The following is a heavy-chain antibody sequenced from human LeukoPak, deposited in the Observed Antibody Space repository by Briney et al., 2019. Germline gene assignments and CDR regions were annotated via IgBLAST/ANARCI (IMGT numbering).Heavy chain of an antibody. D-gene: IGHD3-9*01. CDR1: GYAFSSHG. V-gene: IGHV3-23*01. CDR3: AKLELLTGYYPDY. J-gene: IGHJ4*02. Sequence: GGSLRLSCAASGYAFSSHGLTWVRQAPGKGLEWVATINGAGDHTVYAETVKGRFTISRDNSKNMLYLQMNTLRAEDTAVYYCAKLELLTGYYPDYWGQGTLVTVSS. CDR2: INGAGDHT.